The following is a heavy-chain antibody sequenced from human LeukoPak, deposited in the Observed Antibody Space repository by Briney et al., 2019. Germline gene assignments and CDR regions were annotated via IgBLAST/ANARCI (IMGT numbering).Heavy chain of an antibody. J-gene: IGHJ6*02. CDR3: ARHPLTYSSSWHVSYYYYGMDV. V-gene: IGHV3-23*01. Sequence: PGGSLRLSCAASGFTFSNYAMSWVRQAPGKGLEWVSSISGTGGTTYYADSVKGRFTISRDNSKNTLYLQMNSLRAEDTAVYYCARHPLTYSSSWHVSYYYYGMDVWGQGTTVTVSS. CDR2: ISGTGGTT. CDR1: GFTFSNYA. D-gene: IGHD6-13*01.